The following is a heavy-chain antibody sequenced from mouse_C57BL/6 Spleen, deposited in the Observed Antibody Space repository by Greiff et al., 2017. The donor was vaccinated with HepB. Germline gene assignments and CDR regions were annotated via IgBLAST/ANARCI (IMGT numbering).Heavy chain of an antibody. CDR2: ISSGGSYT. CDR3: ARSLDSSGYSFAY. J-gene: IGHJ3*01. D-gene: IGHD3-2*02. V-gene: IGHV5-6*01. Sequence: EVQLVESGGDLVKPGGSLKLSCAASGFTFSSYGMSWVRQTPDKRLEWVATISSGGSYTYYPDSVKGRFTISRDNAKNTLYLQMSSLKSEDTAMYYCARSLDSSGYSFAYWGQGTLVTVSA. CDR1: GFTFSSYG.